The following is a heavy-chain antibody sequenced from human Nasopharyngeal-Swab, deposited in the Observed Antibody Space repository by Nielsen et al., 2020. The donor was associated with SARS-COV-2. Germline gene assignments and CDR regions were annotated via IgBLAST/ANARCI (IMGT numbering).Heavy chain of an antibody. CDR3: AKDSGGDWYFDL. CDR1: GFTFADYA. CDR2: ISWNSGSI. J-gene: IGHJ2*01. D-gene: IGHD3-10*01. V-gene: IGHV3-9*01. Sequence: GGSLRLSCAASGFTFADYAMHWVRQAPGKGLEWVSGISWNSGSIGYADSVKGRFTISRDNAKNSLYLQMNSLRAEDTALYYCAKDSGGDWYFDLWGRGTLVTVSS.